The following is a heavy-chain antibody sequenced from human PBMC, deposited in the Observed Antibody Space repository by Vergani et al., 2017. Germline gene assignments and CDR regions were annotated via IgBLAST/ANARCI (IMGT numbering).Heavy chain of an antibody. V-gene: IGHV4-39*01. CDR3: ARIPLRRDTHPLDY. CDR2: IYYSGST. D-gene: IGHD2-21*01. J-gene: IGHJ4*02. Sequence: QLQLQESGPGLVKPSETLSLTCTVSGGSISSSSYYWGWIRQPPGKGLEWIGSIYYSGSTYYNPSLKSRVTISVDTSKNQCSLKLSSVTAAGTAVYYCARIPLRRDTHPLDYWGQGTLVTVSS. CDR1: GGSISSSSYY.